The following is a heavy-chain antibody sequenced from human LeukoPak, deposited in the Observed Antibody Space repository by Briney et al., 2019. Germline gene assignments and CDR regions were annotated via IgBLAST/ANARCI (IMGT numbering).Heavy chain of an antibody. CDR2: INHSGST. CDR3: ARATSSSGWYRGPDY. Sequence: SETLSLTCAVYGGSFSGYYWSWIRQPPGKGLEWIGEINHSGSTNYNPSLKSRVTISVDTSKNQFSLKLSSVTAADTAVYYCARATSSSGWYRGPDYWGQGILVTVSS. J-gene: IGHJ4*02. CDR1: GGSFSGYY. V-gene: IGHV4-34*01. D-gene: IGHD6-19*01.